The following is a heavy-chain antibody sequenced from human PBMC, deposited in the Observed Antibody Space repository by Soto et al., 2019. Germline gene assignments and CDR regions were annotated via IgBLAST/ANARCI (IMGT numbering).Heavy chain of an antibody. D-gene: IGHD2-2*01. Sequence: QMQLVQSGPEVKKPGTSVKVSCKASGFTFTSAAVQWVRQARGQRLEWIGWIVVGSGNTNYAQKFQERVTITRDMSTSTDYMELSSLRYEDTAVYYCAAAHCTSHRGRYNWFDPWGQGTLVTVSS. V-gene: IGHV1-58*01. CDR1: GFTFTSAA. CDR3: AAAHCTSHRGRYNWFDP. CDR2: IVVGSGNT. J-gene: IGHJ5*02.